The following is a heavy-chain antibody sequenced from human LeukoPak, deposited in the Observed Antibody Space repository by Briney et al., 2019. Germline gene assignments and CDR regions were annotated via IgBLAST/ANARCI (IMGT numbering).Heavy chain of an antibody. CDR1: GYTFTSYG. Sequence: GASVKVSCKASGYTFTSYGISWVRQAPGQGLEWMEWINPNSGGTNYARKFQGWVTMTRDTSISTAYMELSRLRSDDTAVYYCVREAVGVATISNWFDPWGQGTLVTVSS. J-gene: IGHJ5*02. CDR3: VREAVGVATISNWFDP. CDR2: INPNSGGT. D-gene: IGHD5-12*01. V-gene: IGHV1-2*04.